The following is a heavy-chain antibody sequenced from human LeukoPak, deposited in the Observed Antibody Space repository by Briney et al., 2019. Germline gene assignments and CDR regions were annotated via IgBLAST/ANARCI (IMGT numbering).Heavy chain of an antibody. V-gene: IGHV4-39*01. Sequence: SETLSLTCTVSGGSISSSSYYLGWIRQPPGKGLEWIGSIYCSGSTYYNPSLKSRVTISVDTSKNQFSLKLSSVTAADTAVYYCARAHSSGWFNWGQGTLVTVSS. CDR3: ARAHSSGWFN. D-gene: IGHD6-19*01. CDR1: GGSISSSSYY. J-gene: IGHJ4*02. CDR2: IYCSGST.